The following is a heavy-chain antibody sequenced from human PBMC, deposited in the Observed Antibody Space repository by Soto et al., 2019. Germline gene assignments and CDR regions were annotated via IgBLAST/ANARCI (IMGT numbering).Heavy chain of an antibody. J-gene: IGHJ6*02. CDR3: ARRDGYYRGMDV. Sequence: GESLKISCKGSGYIFSNYWIGWVRQMPGKGLEWMGIIHPGDSDTRYGPSFQGQVTISVDKSVSTAYLQWSSLKASDTAMYYCARRDGYYRGMDVWGQGTTVTVSS. V-gene: IGHV5-51*01. CDR1: GYIFSNYW. CDR2: IHPGDSDT.